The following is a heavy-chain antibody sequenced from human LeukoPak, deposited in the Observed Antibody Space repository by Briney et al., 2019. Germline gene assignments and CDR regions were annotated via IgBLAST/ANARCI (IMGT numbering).Heavy chain of an antibody. Sequence: GSLRLSCAASGFTFSSYAMSWIRQPPGKGLEWIGEINHSGSTNYNPSLKSRVTISVDTSKNQFSLKLSSVTAADTAVYYCARGRRCITMIPTSGTKPYYFDYWGQGTLVTVSS. CDR1: GFTFSSYA. D-gene: IGHD3-22*01. CDR2: INHSGST. V-gene: IGHV4-34*01. J-gene: IGHJ4*02. CDR3: ARGRRCITMIPTSGTKPYYFDY.